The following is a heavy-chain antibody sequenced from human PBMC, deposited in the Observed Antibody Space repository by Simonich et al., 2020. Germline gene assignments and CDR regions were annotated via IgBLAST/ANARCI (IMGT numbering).Heavy chain of an antibody. CDR2: IKQEGSEK. Sequence: EVQLVESGGGLVQPGGSLRLSCAASGFTFSSFWMSWGRQAPGKGLEWVANIKQEGSEKYYVDSVKGRFTISRDNAKNSLYLQMNSLRAEDTAVYYCAREYSSSSDPYWYFDLWGRGTLVTVSS. V-gene: IGHV3-7*01. CDR3: AREYSSSSDPYWYFDL. D-gene: IGHD6-6*01. CDR1: GFTFSSFW. J-gene: IGHJ2*01.